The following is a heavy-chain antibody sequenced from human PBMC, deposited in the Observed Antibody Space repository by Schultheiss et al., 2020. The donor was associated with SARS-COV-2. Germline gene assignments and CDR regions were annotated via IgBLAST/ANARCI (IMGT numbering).Heavy chain of an antibody. J-gene: IGHJ4*02. Sequence: SETLSLTCTVSGGSISSSSYYWSWIRQPPGKGLEWIGYIYYSGSTYYNPSLKSRVTISVDTSKNQFSLKLSSVTAADTAVYYCARDLAVAGTDSSGTFDYWGQGTLVTVSS. V-gene: IGHV4-61*01. D-gene: IGHD6-19*01. CDR2: IYYSGST. CDR3: ARDLAVAGTDSSGTFDY. CDR1: GGSISSSSYY.